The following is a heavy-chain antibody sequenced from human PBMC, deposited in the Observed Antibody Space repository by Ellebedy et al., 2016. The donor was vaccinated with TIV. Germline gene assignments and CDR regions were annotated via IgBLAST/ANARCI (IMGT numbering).Heavy chain of an antibody. CDR2: INAGNGNI. V-gene: IGHV1-3*01. Sequence: AASAKVSCKASAYTFTNYSMNWVRQAPGQRLEWMGWINAGNGNIKYSQKFQGRVTITRDTSASIAYMELSSLKSEETAVYYCARGRWVSRNIEYYFDYWGQGTLVTVSS. CDR3: ARGRWVSRNIEYYFDY. D-gene: IGHD2-2*01. J-gene: IGHJ4*02. CDR1: AYTFTNYS.